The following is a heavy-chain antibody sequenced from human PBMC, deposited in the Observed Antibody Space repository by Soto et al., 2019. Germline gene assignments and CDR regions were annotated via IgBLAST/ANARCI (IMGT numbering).Heavy chain of an antibody. J-gene: IGHJ6*02. D-gene: IGHD5-18*01. CDR2: IYSGGST. Sequence: EVQLVESGGGLIQPGGSLRLSCAASGFTVSSNYMSWVRQAPGKGLEWVSVIYSGGSTYYADSVKGRFTISRDNSKNTLYLQMNSLRAEDTAVYYCAKENTAMVDYYYYGMDVWGQGTTVTVSS. CDR3: AKENTAMVDYYYYGMDV. CDR1: GFTVSSNY. V-gene: IGHV3-53*01.